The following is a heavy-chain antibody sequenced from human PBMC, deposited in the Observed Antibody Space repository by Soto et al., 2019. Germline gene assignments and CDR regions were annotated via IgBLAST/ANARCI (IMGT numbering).Heavy chain of an antibody. CDR3: AGYYDILTGYYGT. Sequence: SETLSLTCAVYGGSFSGYYWSWIRQPPGKGLEWIGEINHSGSTNYNPSLKSRVTISVDTSKNQFSLKLSSVTAADTAVYYCAGYYDILTGYYGTWGQGTLVTVSS. CDR1: GGSFSGYY. D-gene: IGHD3-9*01. J-gene: IGHJ5*02. V-gene: IGHV4-34*01. CDR2: INHSGST.